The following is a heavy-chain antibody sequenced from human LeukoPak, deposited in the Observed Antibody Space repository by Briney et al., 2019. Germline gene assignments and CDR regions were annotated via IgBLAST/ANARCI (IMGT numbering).Heavy chain of an antibody. D-gene: IGHD1-14*01. CDR2: ISWDGGST. J-gene: IGHJ6*03. Sequence: PGGSLRLSCAASGFSFSSYAMNWVRQAPGEGLEWVFLISWDGGSTYYADSVKGRFTISRDNSKNSLYLQMNSLRTEDTALYYCAKDGDRGFYYYYMDVWGKGTTVTVSS. CDR1: GFSFSSYA. CDR3: AKDGDRGFYYYYMDV. V-gene: IGHV3-43*01.